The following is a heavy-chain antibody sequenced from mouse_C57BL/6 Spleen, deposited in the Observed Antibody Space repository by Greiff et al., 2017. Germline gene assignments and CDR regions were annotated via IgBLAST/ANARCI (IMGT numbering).Heavy chain of an antibody. J-gene: IGHJ4*01. CDR2: ISSGSSTI. Sequence: EVMLVESGGGLVKPGGSLKLSCAASGFTFSDYGMHWVRQAPEKGLEWVAYISSGSSTIYYADTVKGRFTISRDNAKNTLFLQMTSLRSEDTAMYYCAPYYYGSSTDYAMDYWGQGTSVTVSS. CDR1: GFTFSDYG. CDR3: APYYYGSSTDYAMDY. V-gene: IGHV5-17*01. D-gene: IGHD1-1*01.